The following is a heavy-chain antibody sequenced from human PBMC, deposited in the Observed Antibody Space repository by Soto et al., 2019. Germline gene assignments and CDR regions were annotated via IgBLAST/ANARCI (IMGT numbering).Heavy chain of an antibody. D-gene: IGHD5-18*01. CDR2: ILYSEST. V-gene: IGHV4-61*08. CDR3: ARVPTRRRGYSPSLDRSDSRD. J-gene: IGHJ4*02. CDR1: GGSISSGGYY. Sequence: SETLSLTCTVSGGSISSGGYYWSWIRQHPGKGLEWIGYILYSESTNYTPSLESRVTISVDTSRNQFALRLTSVTVADTAVYYFARVPTRRRGYSPSLDRSDSRDWGQGTLVTVSS.